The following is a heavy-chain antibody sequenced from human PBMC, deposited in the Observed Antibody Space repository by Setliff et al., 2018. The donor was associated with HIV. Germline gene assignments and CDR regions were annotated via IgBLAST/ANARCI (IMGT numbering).Heavy chain of an antibody. CDR2: LHYNGNT. CDR3: AGDCGAGSCASI. D-gene: IGHD2-21*01. J-gene: IGHJ3*02. V-gene: IGHV4-59*01. Sequence: SETLSLTCTVSGGSISSYYWTWIRQTPGKGLEWIGYLHYNGNTNSNSSLKSRLTMSVDTSRNHFSLKLNSVTTADTAMYYCAGDCGAGSCASIWGQGTMVTVSS. CDR1: GGSISSYY.